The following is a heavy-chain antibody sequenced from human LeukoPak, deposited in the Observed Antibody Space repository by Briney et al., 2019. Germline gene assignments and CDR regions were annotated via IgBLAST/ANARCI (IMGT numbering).Heavy chain of an antibody. Sequence: KPSETLSLTCAVYGGSFSGYYWSWIRQPPGKGLEWIGYIYYSGSTNYNPSLKSRVTISVDTSKNQFSLKLSSVTAADTAVYYCARVYYYDSSDLYFDPWGQGTLVTVSS. CDR1: GGSFSGYY. J-gene: IGHJ5*02. CDR3: ARVYYYDSSDLYFDP. V-gene: IGHV4-59*08. CDR2: IYYSGST. D-gene: IGHD3-22*01.